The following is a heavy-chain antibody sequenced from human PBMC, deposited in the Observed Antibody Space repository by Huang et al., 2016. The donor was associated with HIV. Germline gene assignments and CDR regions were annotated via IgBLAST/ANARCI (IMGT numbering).Heavy chain of an antibody. CDR3: ATSKDYGDYFDY. Sequence: QVQLVQPGAEVKKPGASVKVSCKISGYTLADLSIHWVRQAPGAGLEWMGGCDPEDAETIYAQKFQGRVTMTEDTSTDTAYLELSSLRSEDTAVYDCATSKDYGDYFDYWGQGTLVTVSS. D-gene: IGHD4-17*01. CDR2: CDPEDAET. J-gene: IGHJ4*02. V-gene: IGHV1-24*01. CDR1: GYTLADLS.